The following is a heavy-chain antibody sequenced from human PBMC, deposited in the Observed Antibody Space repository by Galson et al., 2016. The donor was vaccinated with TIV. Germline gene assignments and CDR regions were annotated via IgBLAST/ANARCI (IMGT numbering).Heavy chain of an antibody. D-gene: IGHD3-22*01. CDR3: ARAPGYHDRSGYYPA. V-gene: IGHV1-69*13. Sequence: SVKVSCKASGGTFSSYAFSWVRQAPGQGLEWMGRIIGMSGTTIYPKKFQGRVTITADELTSTTYMDLSGLTSDDTAVYYCARAPGYHDRSGYYPAWGQGTLVTVSS. J-gene: IGHJ4*02. CDR2: IIGMSGTT. CDR1: GGTFSSYA.